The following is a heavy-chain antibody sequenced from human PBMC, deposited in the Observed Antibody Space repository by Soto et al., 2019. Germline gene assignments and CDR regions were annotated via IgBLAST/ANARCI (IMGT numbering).Heavy chain of an antibody. V-gene: IGHV4-30-4*01. D-gene: IGHD6-13*01. Sequence: SETLSLTCTVSGGSISSGDYYWSWIRQPPGKGLEWIGYIYYSRVTYYNPSLKSRVTMSVDTSKQQFSLKMNSVTAADTAVYFCARAAATGHPVVQDFWGQGALVTVSS. CDR3: ARAAATGHPVVQDF. J-gene: IGHJ4*02. CDR2: IYYSRVT. CDR1: GGSISSGDYY.